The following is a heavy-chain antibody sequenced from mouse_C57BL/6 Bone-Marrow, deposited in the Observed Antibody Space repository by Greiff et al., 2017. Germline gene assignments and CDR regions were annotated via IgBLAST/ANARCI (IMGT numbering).Heavy chain of an antibody. CDR1: GYTFTSYW. J-gene: IGHJ2*01. CDR2: IDPSDSYT. V-gene: IGHV1-50*01. Sequence: QVHVKQPGAELVKPGASVKLSCKASGYTFTSYWMQWVKQRPGQGLEWIGEIDPSDSYTNYNQKFKGKATLTVDTSSSTAYMQLRSLTSEDSAVYYCAKGVNYWGQGTTLTVSS. D-gene: IGHD2-12*01. CDR3: AKGVNY.